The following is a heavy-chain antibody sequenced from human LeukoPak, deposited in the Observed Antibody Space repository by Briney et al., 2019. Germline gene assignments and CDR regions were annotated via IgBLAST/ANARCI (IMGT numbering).Heavy chain of an antibody. V-gene: IGHV1-2*02. CDR3: ARGSYCSGGSCYYYYYMDV. D-gene: IGHD2-15*01. J-gene: IGHJ6*03. CDR2: INPNSGGT. Sequence: ASVKVSCKASGYTFTGYYMHWVRQAPGQGLEWMGWINPNSGGTNYAQKFQGRVTMTRNTSISTAYMELSSLRSEDTAVYYCARGSYCSGGSCYYYYYMDVWGKGTTVTVSS. CDR1: GYTFTGYY.